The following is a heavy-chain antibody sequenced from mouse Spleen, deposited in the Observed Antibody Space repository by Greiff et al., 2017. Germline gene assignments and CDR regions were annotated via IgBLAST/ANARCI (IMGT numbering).Heavy chain of an antibody. Sequence: EVKLVESGGGLVKPGGSLKLSCAASGFTFSSYAMSWVRQTPEKRLEWVAAINSNGGSTYYPDTVKDRFTISRDNAKNTLYLQMSSLRSEDTALYYCARDPYYDGSFFDYWGQGTTLTVSS. CDR2: INSNGGST. V-gene: IGHV5-6-2*01. CDR1: GFTFSSYA. CDR3: ARDPYYDGSFFDY. D-gene: IGHD1-1*01. J-gene: IGHJ2*01.